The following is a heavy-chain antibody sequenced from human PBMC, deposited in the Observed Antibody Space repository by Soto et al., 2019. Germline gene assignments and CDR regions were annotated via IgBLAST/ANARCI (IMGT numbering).Heavy chain of an antibody. CDR1: GGSISRYY. CDR2: INYSGST. D-gene: IGHD4-17*01. J-gene: IGHJ2*01. CDR3: ARIRDTVTTPFDWYFDL. V-gene: IGHV4-59*01. Sequence: QVQLQESGPGLVKPSETLSLTCTVSGGSISRYYWSWIRQPPGKGLEWIGYINYSGSTNYNPSLNSRVIISVDTPKNQFARKLTSVTAADTAVYYCARIRDTVTTPFDWYFDLWGRGILVTVSS.